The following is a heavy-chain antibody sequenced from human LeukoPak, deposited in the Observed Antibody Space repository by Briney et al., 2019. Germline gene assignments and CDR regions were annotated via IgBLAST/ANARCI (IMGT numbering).Heavy chain of an antibody. CDR3: ARRKRIAAAGQNWFDP. CDR1: GGTFSSYA. J-gene: IGHJ5*02. D-gene: IGHD6-13*01. Sequence: SVKVSCKASGGTFSSYAISWVRQAPGQGLEWMGRIIPILGIANYAQKFQGRVTITADKSTSTAYMELSSLRSEDTAVYYCARRKRIAAAGQNWFDPWGQGTLVTVSS. CDR2: IIPILGIA. V-gene: IGHV1-69*04.